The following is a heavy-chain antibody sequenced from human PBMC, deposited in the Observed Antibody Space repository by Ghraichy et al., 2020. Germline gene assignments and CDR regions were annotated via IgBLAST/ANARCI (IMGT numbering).Heavy chain of an antibody. CDR1: GFTFSSYW. D-gene: IGHD3-3*01. CDR2: INSDATST. CDR3: ARDSVLRSYYYGMDV. J-gene: IGHJ6*02. V-gene: IGHV3-74*01. Sequence: GGSLRLSCAASGFTFSSYWMHWVRQAPGKGLVWVSRINSDATSTSYADSVKGRFTISRDNAKTTLYLQMNSLRAEDTAVYYCARDSVLRSYYYGMDVWGQGTTVTVSS.